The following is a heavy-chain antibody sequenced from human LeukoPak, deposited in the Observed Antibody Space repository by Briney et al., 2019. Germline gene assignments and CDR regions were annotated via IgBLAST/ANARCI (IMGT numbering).Heavy chain of an antibody. CDR3: ARLQYCSGTSCYWFDP. Sequence: PSETLSLTCDVSGGSISSGLYSWSWIRQPLGKGLEWVGYIYHTGSTYYNPSLKSRVTISVDTSKNQFSLRLSSVTAADTAVYYCARLQYCSGTSCYWFDPWGQGTLVTVSS. CDR1: GGSISSGLYS. CDR2: IYHTGST. V-gene: IGHV4-30-2*01. J-gene: IGHJ5*02. D-gene: IGHD2-2*01.